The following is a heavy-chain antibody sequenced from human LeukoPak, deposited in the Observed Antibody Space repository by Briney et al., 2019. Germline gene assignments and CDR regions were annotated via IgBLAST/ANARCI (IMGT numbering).Heavy chain of an antibody. J-gene: IGHJ4*02. CDR3: ARDQAYCGGDCYFDF. D-gene: IGHD2-21*02. CDR2: IYQSGST. V-gene: IGHV4-38-2*02. Sequence: PSETLSLTCAVSDYSISSAYYWGWIRQPPGKGLEWIGSIYQSGSTDYNPSLKSRGTLSVDTSKNQFSLRLRSVTAADTAVYYCARDQAYCGGDCYFDFWGQGTLVTVSS. CDR1: DYSISSAYY.